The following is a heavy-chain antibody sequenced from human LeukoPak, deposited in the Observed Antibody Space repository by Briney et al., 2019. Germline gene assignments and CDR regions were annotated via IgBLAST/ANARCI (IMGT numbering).Heavy chain of an antibody. Sequence: GESLKISCKGSGYSFSNYWIGWVRQMPGKGLEWMGIIYPGESETRYSPSVQGQVTISADKSITTAYLQWSSLKASDTAMYYCAKLGAYSSSWYGFFDYWGHGTLVAVSS. CDR2: IYPGESET. CDR3: AKLGAYSSSWYGFFDY. CDR1: GYSFSNYW. V-gene: IGHV5-51*01. J-gene: IGHJ4*01. D-gene: IGHD6-13*01.